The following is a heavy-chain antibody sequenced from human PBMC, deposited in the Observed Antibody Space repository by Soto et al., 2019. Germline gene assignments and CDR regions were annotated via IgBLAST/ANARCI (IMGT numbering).Heavy chain of an antibody. V-gene: IGHV1-69*13. CDR1: GGTVSSYA. CDR3: ARDVSSDTTGFRGYDL. Sequence: APVKVSCKASGGTVSSYAITWVRQDPGKGLEWMGVFIPIFVSAHYAPKFQGRITITADESTSTAYMELSGLTSEDTAIYYCARDVSSDTTGFRGYDLWGQGTQVTVS. J-gene: IGHJ4*02. CDR2: FIPIFVSA. D-gene: IGHD3-10*01.